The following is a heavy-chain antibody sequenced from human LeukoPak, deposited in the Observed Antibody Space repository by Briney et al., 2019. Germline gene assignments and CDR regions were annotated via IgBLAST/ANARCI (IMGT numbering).Heavy chain of an antibody. Sequence: GGSLRLSCAASGFTFDDYAMHWVRQAPGKGLEWVSLISGDGGSTYYADSVKGRFTISRDNSKNSLYLQMNSLRTEDTALYYCAKLFFDSSGYPPSDYWGQGTLVTVSS. V-gene: IGHV3-43*02. J-gene: IGHJ4*02. CDR1: GFTFDDYA. CDR2: ISGDGGST. CDR3: AKLFFDSSGYPPSDY. D-gene: IGHD3-22*01.